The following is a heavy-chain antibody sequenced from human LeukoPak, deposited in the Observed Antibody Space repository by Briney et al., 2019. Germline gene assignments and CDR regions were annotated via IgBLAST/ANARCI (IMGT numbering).Heavy chain of an antibody. V-gene: IGHV3-15*01. D-gene: IGHD2-2*01. CDR3: TTLGDMVVVPAALGFGAFDI. Sequence: PGGSLRLSCAASGFTFSSAWMSWVRQAPGKGLEWVGRIKSKTDGGTTDYAAPVKGRFTISRDDSKNTLYLQMNSLKTEDTAVYYCTTLGDMVVVPAALGFGAFDIWGQGTMVTVSS. J-gene: IGHJ3*02. CDR1: GFTFSSAW. CDR2: IKSKTDGGTT.